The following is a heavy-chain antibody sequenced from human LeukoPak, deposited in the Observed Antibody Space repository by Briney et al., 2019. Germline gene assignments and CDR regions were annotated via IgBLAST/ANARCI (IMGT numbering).Heavy chain of an antibody. CDR3: ARYKFHNYFDP. D-gene: IGHD5-24*01. CDR2: TFSTST. V-gene: IGHV4-61*01. Sequence: SETLSLTCSVSGDSVSSSPYYWGWTRQPPGKGLEWIGNTFSTSTLYNASLRSRVTIVVDTSKNQFSLKLTSATAADTAIYFCARYKFHNYFDPWGQGTLVVVSS. J-gene: IGHJ5*02. CDR1: GDSVSSSPYY.